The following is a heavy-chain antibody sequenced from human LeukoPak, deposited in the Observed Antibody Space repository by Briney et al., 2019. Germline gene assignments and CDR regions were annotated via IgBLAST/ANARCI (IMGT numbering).Heavy chain of an antibody. J-gene: IGHJ4*02. CDR3: ATGTDSRKVGY. CDR1: GGSISSVDHY. Sequence: SQTLSLTCTVSGGSISSVDHYWNWIRQHPGKGLKWIGCVYYSGSTYYNPSLMSRVTISADTSKSQFSLQLSSVTAADTAVYYCATGTDSRKVGYWGQGTLVTVSS. D-gene: IGHD1-26*01. CDR2: VYYSGST. V-gene: IGHV4-31*03.